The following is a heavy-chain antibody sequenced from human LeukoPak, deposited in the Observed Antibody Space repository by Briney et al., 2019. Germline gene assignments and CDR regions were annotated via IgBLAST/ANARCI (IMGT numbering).Heavy chain of an antibody. CDR2: ISYDGSNK. D-gene: IGHD1-26*01. V-gene: IGHV3-30*18. CDR1: GFTFSSYG. J-gene: IGHJ4*02. CDR3: AKDELSGSYGEYYFDY. Sequence: GGSLRLSCAASGFTFSSYGMHWVRQAPGKGLEWVAVISYDGSNKYYADPVKGRFTISRDNSKNTLYLQMNSLRAEDTAVYYCAKDELSGSYGEYYFDYWGQGTLVTVTS.